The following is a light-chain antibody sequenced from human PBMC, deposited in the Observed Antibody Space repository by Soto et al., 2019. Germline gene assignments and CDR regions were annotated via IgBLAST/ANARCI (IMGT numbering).Light chain of an antibody. CDR3: HQRKSWPRT. CDR1: QSLSSK. CDR2: DTS. Sequence: EIVLTQSPGTLSLSPGERAILSYRASQSLSSKLAWYQHKPGQAPRLLIYDTSNRATGIPARFSGSGSGTDFTLTISSLEPEDFAVYYCHQRKSWPRTFGQGTKVDIK. V-gene: IGKV3-11*01. J-gene: IGKJ1*01.